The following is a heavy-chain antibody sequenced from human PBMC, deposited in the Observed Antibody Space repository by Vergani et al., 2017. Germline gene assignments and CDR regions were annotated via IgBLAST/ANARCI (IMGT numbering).Heavy chain of an antibody. D-gene: IGHD6-6*01. CDR1: GGSFSGYY. CDR3: ARGRGLFLAARPSFQH. Sequence: QVQLQQWGAGLLKPSETLSLTCAVYGGSFSGYYWSWIRQPPGKGLEWIGEINHSGSTNYNPSLKSRVTISVDTSKNQFSLKLSSVTAADTAVYYCARGRGLFLAARPSFQHWGQGTLVTVSS. CDR2: INHSGST. V-gene: IGHV4-34*01. J-gene: IGHJ1*01.